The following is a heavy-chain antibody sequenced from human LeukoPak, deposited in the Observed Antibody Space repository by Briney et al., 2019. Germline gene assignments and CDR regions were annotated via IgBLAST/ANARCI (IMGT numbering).Heavy chain of an antibody. CDR3: ARGRYVWGSPWYYFDY. V-gene: IGHV4-39*07. J-gene: IGHJ4*02. CDR1: GGSISSSSYY. D-gene: IGHD3-16*01. CDR2: IYYSGST. Sequence: SETLSLTCTVSGGSISSSSYYWGWIRQPPGKGLEWIGSIYYSGSTYYNPSLKSRVTISVDTSKNQFSLKLSSVTAADTAVYYCARGRYVWGSPWYYFDYWGQGTLVTVSS.